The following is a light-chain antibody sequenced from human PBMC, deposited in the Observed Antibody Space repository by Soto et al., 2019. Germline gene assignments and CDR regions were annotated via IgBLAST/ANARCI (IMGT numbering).Light chain of an antibody. V-gene: IGKV3D-15*01. CDR2: DAS. CDR3: QQYNNWPKT. CDR1: QSVSSY. Sequence: EIVLTQSPATLSLSPGERATLSCRASQSVSSYLAWYQQKPGQAPRLLIYDASRRATGIPDRFSGSGSGTEFTLTISSLQSEDFAVYYCQQYNNWPKTFGQGTKVDIK. J-gene: IGKJ1*01.